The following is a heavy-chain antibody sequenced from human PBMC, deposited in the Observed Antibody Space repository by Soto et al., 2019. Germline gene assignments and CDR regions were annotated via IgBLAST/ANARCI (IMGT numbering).Heavy chain of an antibody. CDR3: YTCYDFGWGHTPL. CDR2: SKSKPDGETT. Sequence: QLVESGGGLVKPGGSLALSCAGSGFAFTNVWLHWVRQAPGKGLEWVGRSKSKPDGETTDYAAPVKGRFTISRDDSKNTLYLPMNSLQNYDAGLYDCYTCYDFGWGHTPLGGQGTLVTASS. D-gene: IGHD3-3*01. V-gene: IGHV3-15*07. CDR1: GFAFTNVW. J-gene: IGHJ4*02.